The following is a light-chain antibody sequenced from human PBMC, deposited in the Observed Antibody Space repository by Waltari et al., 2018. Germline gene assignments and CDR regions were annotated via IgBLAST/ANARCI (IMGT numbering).Light chain of an antibody. Sequence: QSALTQPASVSGSPGQSITMSCAGTSTDIGGYNFVSWYQHHPGKTPKLIIYDVTNRPSGVSNRFSGSETVNTAYLTISGLRAEDEADYYCSSYTSSITVIFGGGTKVTVL. CDR2: DVT. CDR3: SSYTSSITVI. V-gene: IGLV2-14*03. J-gene: IGLJ2*01. CDR1: STDIGGYNF.